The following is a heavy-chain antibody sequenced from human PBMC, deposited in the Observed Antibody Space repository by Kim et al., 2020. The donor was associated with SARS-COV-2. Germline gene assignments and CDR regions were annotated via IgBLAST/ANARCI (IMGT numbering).Heavy chain of an antibody. V-gene: IGHV4-59*01. Sequence: PPLQSRVTISVDTSKNQFSLKLSSVTAADTAVYYCARDFVVRSYYYGMDVWGQGTTVTVSS. D-gene: IGHD2-15*01. J-gene: IGHJ6*02. CDR3: ARDFVVRSYYYGMDV.